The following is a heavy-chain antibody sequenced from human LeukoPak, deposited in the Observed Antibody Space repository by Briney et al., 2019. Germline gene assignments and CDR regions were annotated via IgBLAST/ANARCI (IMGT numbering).Heavy chain of an antibody. CDR1: GFTFDDYT. D-gene: IGHD5-12*01. J-gene: IGHJ4*02. CDR3: AKDASPLTVATTLAY. Sequence: PGGSLRLSCAASGFTFDDYTMHWVRQAPGKGLEWVSLISWDGNSTYYADSVKGRFTISRDNSKNSLYLQMNSLRTEDTALYYCAKDASPLTVATTLAYWGQGTLVTVSS. CDR2: ISWDGNST. V-gene: IGHV3-43*01.